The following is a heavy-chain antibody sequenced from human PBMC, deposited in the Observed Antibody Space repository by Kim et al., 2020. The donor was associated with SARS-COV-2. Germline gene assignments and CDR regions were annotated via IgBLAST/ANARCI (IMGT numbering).Heavy chain of an antibody. J-gene: IGHJ5*02. D-gene: IGHD5-12*01. Sequence: GGSLRLSCAASGFIFSGSAIHWVRQTSGKGLEWVGRIRSKANNYAPAYAASGTGRFTISRDDSKNTTYLQMNSLKTEDTAVYYCSRLAVGDTGSWGQGTLVTVSS. CDR1: GFIFSGSA. V-gene: IGHV3-73*01. CDR2: IRSKANNYAP. CDR3: SRLAVGDTGS.